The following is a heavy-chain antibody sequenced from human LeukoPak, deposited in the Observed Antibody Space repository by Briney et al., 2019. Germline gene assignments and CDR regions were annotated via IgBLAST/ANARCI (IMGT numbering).Heavy chain of an antibody. J-gene: IGHJ6*02. Sequence: GGSLRLSCAASGFTFSSYSMNWVRQAPGKGLEWVSYISSSSSTIYYADSVKGRFTISRDNAKNSLYLQMNSLRAEDTAVYYCARDAPYYYDSSGYYPSVWGQGTTVTVSS. CDR1: GFTFSSYS. D-gene: IGHD3-22*01. V-gene: IGHV3-48*04. CDR3: ARDAPYYYDSSGYYPSV. CDR2: ISSSSSTI.